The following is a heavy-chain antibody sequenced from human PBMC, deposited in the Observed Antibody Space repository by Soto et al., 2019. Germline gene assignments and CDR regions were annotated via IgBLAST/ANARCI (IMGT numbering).Heavy chain of an antibody. CDR1: GYTFTSYG. V-gene: IGHV1-18*01. D-gene: IGHD2-15*01. J-gene: IGHJ6*02. CDR2: ISAYNGNT. Sequence: ASVKVSCKAFGYTFTSYGISRVRQASGQGLEWMGWISAYNGNTNYAQKLQGRVTMTTDTSTSTAYMELRSLRSDDTAVYYCVRGGGYCSGGSCYSHYYYGMDVWGQGTTVTVSS. CDR3: VRGGGYCSGGSCYSHYYYGMDV.